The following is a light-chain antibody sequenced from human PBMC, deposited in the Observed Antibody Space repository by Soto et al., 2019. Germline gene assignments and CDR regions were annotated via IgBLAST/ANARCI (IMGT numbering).Light chain of an antibody. CDR2: DVS. V-gene: IGLV2-11*01. CDR1: SSDVGVYNY. J-gene: IGLJ1*01. Sequence: QSALAQPRSVSGSPGQSVTISCTGTSSDVGVYNYVSWYQQYPGKALKIMIYDVSKRPSGVPDHFSGSKSDNTASLTISGLQAEDEADYYCCSYAGSYTFVFGIGTKVTVL. CDR3: CSYAGSYTFV.